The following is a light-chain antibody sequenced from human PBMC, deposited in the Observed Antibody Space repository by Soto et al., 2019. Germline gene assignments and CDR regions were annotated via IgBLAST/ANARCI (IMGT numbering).Light chain of an antibody. CDR1: QSVSSD. J-gene: IGKJ3*01. Sequence: EIVLTQSPATLSLSPGERATLSCRASQSVSSDLAWYQQKPGQAPRLLIYDASNRATGIPARFSGSGSGTDFTLNISGLEPEDFEVYYCQQRSSWPFTFGPGTKVDIK. CDR2: DAS. V-gene: IGKV3-11*01. CDR3: QQRSSWPFT.